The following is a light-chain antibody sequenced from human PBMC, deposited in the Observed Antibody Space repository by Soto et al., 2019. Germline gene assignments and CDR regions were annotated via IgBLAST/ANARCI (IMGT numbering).Light chain of an antibody. CDR3: QQYSTYPWT. Sequence: DIQMTQSPSTLSASVGDRVTITCRASQSISSWLAWYQQKPGKAPNLLIFDASSLESGVPSRFSGSGSATEFTLTISSLQPDDFATYYCQQYSTYPWTFGQGTKVEIK. CDR2: DAS. V-gene: IGKV1-5*01. J-gene: IGKJ1*01. CDR1: QSISSW.